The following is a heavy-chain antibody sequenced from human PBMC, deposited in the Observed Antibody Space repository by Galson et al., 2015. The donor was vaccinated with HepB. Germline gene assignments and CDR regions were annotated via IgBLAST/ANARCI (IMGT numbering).Heavy chain of an antibody. CDR1: GYSFTSYY. J-gene: IGHJ4*02. Sequence: QSGAEVKKPGESLKISCRVSGYSFTSYYIGWVRQKSGKGLEWMGIIFPGNSDIIYSPSFEGQVTMSADNSIDTLYLQMYSLRAEDTAFYYCAKDSPLTGNYVDLDYWGQGTLVTVSS. D-gene: IGHD1-7*01. CDR2: IFPGNSDI. CDR3: AKDSPLTGNYVDLDY. V-gene: IGHV5-51*03.